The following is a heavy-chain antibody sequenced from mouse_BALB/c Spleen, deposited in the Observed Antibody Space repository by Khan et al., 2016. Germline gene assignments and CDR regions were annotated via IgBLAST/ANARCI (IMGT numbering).Heavy chain of an antibody. CDR3: ARDLNDGYCWYLDV. Sequence: EVELVEPGGGLVQPGDSLRLSCTTSGFTFTDYYMSWVPQPPGEALAWLGFARNQANGFTAEYSASVKGRFTISRDNSQSILYRQMNTRRAEDSATYYCARDLNDGYCWYLDVWGAGTTVTVSS. D-gene: IGHD2-3*01. J-gene: IGHJ1*01. CDR1: GFTFTDYY. V-gene: IGHV7-3*02. CDR2: ARNQANGFTA.